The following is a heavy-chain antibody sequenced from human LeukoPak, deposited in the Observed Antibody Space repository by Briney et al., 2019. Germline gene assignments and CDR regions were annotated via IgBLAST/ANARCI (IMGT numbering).Heavy chain of an antibody. V-gene: IGHV3-30-3*01. CDR2: ISYDGSNK. D-gene: IGHD1-26*01. CDR1: GFTFSSYA. Sequence: PGGSLRLSCAASGFTFSSYAMHWVRQAPGKGLEWVAVISYDGSNKYYADSVKGRFTISRDNSKNTLYLQMNSLRAEDTAVNYCAKVNTPLGWELLLPPDYWGQGTLVTVSS. J-gene: IGHJ4*02. CDR3: AKVNTPLGWELLLPPDY.